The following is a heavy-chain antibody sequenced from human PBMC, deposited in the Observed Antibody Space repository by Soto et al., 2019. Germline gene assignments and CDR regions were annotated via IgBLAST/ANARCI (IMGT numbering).Heavy chain of an antibody. Sequence: QVTLKESGPTLVKPTQTLTLNCTFSGFSLSTSGVAVGWIRQPRGKALEWLALIYWDDDKRYSPSLKSRLTITKDTSKNQVVLTMTNMDPVDTATYHCALGDRVRFNARNWVYFDYWGQGTLVTVSS. CDR1: GFSLSTSGVA. CDR2: IYWDDDK. J-gene: IGHJ4*02. V-gene: IGHV2-5*02. CDR3: ALGDRVRFNARNWVYFDY. D-gene: IGHD7-27*01.